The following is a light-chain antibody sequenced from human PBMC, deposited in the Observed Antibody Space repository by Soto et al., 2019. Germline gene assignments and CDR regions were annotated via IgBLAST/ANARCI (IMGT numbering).Light chain of an antibody. CDR3: QQYDTPPRT. J-gene: IGKJ4*01. CDR1: QDISNY. Sequence: DIQMTQSPSSLSAPVGDRVTITCQASQDISNYLNWYQQKPGKAPKLLIYDASNLETGVPSRFSGSGSGTDFTFTISSLQPEDIATYYCQQYDTPPRTFGGGTKVEIK. V-gene: IGKV1-33*01. CDR2: DAS.